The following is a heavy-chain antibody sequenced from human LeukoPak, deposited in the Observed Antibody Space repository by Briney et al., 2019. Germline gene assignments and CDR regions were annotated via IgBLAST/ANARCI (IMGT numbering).Heavy chain of an antibody. Sequence: GGSLRLSCAASGFTFSSYWMSWVRQAPGKGLEWVANIKQDGSEKYYVDSVKGRFTISRDNAKNSLYLQMNSLRAEDTAVYYCARQYSSSAPYYYYYMDVWGKGTTVAVSS. J-gene: IGHJ6*03. CDR3: ARQYSSSAPYYYYYMDV. D-gene: IGHD6-6*01. CDR2: IKQDGSEK. CDR1: GFTFSSYW. V-gene: IGHV3-7*01.